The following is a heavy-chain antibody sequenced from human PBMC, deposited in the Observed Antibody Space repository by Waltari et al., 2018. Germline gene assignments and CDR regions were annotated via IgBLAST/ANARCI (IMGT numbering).Heavy chain of an antibody. D-gene: IGHD2-15*01. CDR3: AREWGVMVGTAGFYFDY. J-gene: IGHJ4*02. Sequence: EVQLVGSGGGLVKPGGSLRLSCAASGFTFSSYPLNWVRQAPGKGLEGVSTISSGSSYIYYADSVKGRFTISRDNAKNSLYLQMNSLRVEDTAVYYCAREWGVMVGTAGFYFDYWGQGALVTVSS. V-gene: IGHV3-21*01. CDR1: GFTFSSYP. CDR2: ISSGSSYI.